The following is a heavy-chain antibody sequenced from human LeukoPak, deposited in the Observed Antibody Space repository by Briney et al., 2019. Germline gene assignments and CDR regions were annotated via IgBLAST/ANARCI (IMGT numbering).Heavy chain of an antibody. CDR1: GFTFSSYA. CDR3: ARVADPTAFYYGMDV. V-gene: IGHV3-23*01. CDR2: ISGSGGST. J-gene: IGHJ6*02. Sequence: GGSLRLSCAASGFTFSSYAMSWVRQALGKGLEWVSAISGSGGSTYYADSVKGRFTISRDNSKNTLYLQMNSLRAEDTAVYYCARVADPTAFYYGMDVWGQGTTVTVSS. D-gene: IGHD2-15*01.